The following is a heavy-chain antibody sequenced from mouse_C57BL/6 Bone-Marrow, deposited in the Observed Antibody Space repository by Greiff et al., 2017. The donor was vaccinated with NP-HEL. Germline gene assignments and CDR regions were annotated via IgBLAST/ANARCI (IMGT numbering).Heavy chain of an antibody. CDR3: ARYDYDGGGVAY. V-gene: IGHV1-55*01. Sequence: VQLQQPGAELVKPGASVKMSCKASGYTFTSYWITWVKQRPGQGLEWIGDIYPGSGSTNYNEKFKSKATLTVDTSSSTAYMQLSSLTSEDSAVYNCARYDYDGGGVAYWGQGTLFTVSA. CDR1: GYTFTSYW. D-gene: IGHD2-4*01. CDR2: IYPGSGST. J-gene: IGHJ3*01.